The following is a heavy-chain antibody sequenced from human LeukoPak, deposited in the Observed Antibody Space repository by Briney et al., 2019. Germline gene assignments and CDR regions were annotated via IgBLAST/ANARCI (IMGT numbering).Heavy chain of an antibody. D-gene: IGHD2-15*01. V-gene: IGHV5-51*01. Sequence: GGSLQISSKGAGCSFISYWIGWVRRMAGKGLEGMGIIIPGDSNPRYRPSFQGQVTISADKSFSTAYLQWSSLKASDTAMYYCARLVVVSSTPTHFDYWGQGTLVTVSS. CDR3: ARLVVVSSTPTHFDY. CDR2: IIPGDSNP. CDR1: GCSFISYW. J-gene: IGHJ4*02.